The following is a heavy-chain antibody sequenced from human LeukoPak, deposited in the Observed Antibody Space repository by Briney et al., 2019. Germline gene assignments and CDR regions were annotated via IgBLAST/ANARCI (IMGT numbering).Heavy chain of an antibody. CDR3: ARGLKIWSGYRQNYDMDV. Sequence: GGSLRLSCAASGFTFSSYWMHWVRQAPGKGLVWVSRINSDGSSTSYADSVKGRFTISRDNAKNTVYLQMNSLRAKDTAVYYCARGLKIWSGYRQNYDMDVWGQGTTVTVSS. V-gene: IGHV3-74*01. J-gene: IGHJ6*02. D-gene: IGHD3-3*01. CDR1: GFTFSSYW. CDR2: INSDGSST.